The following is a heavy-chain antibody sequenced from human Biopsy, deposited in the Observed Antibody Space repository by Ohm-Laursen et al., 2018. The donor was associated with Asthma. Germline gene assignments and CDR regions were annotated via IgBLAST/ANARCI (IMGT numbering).Heavy chain of an antibody. Sequence: SVKVSCKAPGGTFSNFAISWVRQAPGQGLEWPGGIMTVFGTTNYAQRFQGRVTITADESTSTAYMEVTSLRSEDTAIYYCARCQVGYSSGWSLLLKKIYYSGMDVWGQGTAVTVSS. CDR3: ARCQVGYSSGWSLLLKKIYYSGMDV. D-gene: IGHD6-19*01. CDR2: IMTVFGTT. J-gene: IGHJ6*02. CDR1: GGTFSNFA. V-gene: IGHV1-69*13.